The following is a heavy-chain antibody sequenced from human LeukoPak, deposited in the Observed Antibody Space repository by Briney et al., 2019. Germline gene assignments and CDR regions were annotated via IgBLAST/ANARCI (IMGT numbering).Heavy chain of an antibody. V-gene: IGHV1-2*02. CDR2: INPNSGGT. D-gene: IGHD1-26*01. Sequence: GASVNVSCKASGYTFTGYYMHWVRQAPGQGLEWMGWINPNSGGTYYAQKFQGRVTMTRDTSISTAYMELSRLRSDDTAVYYCARIVGAHIWGQGTMVTVSS. CDR1: GYTFTGYY. CDR3: ARIVGAHI. J-gene: IGHJ3*02.